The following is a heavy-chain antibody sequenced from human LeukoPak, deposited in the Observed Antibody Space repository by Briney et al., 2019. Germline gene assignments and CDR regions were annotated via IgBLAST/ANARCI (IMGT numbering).Heavy chain of an antibody. J-gene: IGHJ4*02. Sequence: SETLSLTCAVYGGSFSGYYWSWIRQPPGKGLEWIGEINHSGSTNYNPSLKSRVTISVDTSKNQFSLKLSSVTAADTAVYYYARGWGLFDYWGQGTLVTVSS. CDR2: INHSGST. CDR1: GGSFSGYY. D-gene: IGHD7-27*01. V-gene: IGHV4-34*01. CDR3: ARGWGLFDY.